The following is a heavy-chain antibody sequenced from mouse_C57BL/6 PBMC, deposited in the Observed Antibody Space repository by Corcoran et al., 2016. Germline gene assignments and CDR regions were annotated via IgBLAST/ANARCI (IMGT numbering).Heavy chain of an antibody. CDR3: ARRNYGSSPAWFAY. CDR2: IYPGDGDT. Sequence: QVQLQQSGAELVKPGASVKISCKASGYAFSSYWMNWVKQRPGKGLEWIGQIYPGDGDTNYNGKFKGKATLTADKSSSTAYMQLSSLTSEDSAVYFCARRNYGSSPAWFAYWGQGTLVTVSA. V-gene: IGHV1-80*01. D-gene: IGHD1-1*01. J-gene: IGHJ3*01. CDR1: GYAFSSYW.